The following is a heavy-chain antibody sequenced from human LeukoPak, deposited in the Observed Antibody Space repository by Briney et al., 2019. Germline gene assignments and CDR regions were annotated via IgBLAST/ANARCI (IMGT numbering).Heavy chain of an antibody. Sequence: ASVKVSCKASGYTFTGYHMHWVRQAPGQGLEWMGRINPNSGDTNSAQKFHGRVAMTRDTSISTAFMELTRLRSDDTAVYYCARGRGTMVRGRYFDYWGQGTLVTVSS. J-gene: IGHJ4*02. CDR2: INPNSGDT. CDR3: ARGRGTMVRGRYFDY. CDR1: GYTFTGYH. D-gene: IGHD3-10*01. V-gene: IGHV1-2*06.